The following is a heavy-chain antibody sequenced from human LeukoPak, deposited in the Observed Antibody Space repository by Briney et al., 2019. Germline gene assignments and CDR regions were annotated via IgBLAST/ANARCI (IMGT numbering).Heavy chain of an antibody. J-gene: IGHJ5*02. D-gene: IGHD3-10*01. V-gene: IGHV1-8*03. CDR3: ARDGRGSRSSWFDP. CDR1: GYSFTNYY. CDR2: MNPKSGDT. Sequence: ASVKLSCKASGYSFTNYYINWVRQAPGQGLEWMGWMNPKSGDTGYSQKFQGRVFITRDTSINTAYTELSSLGSDDTAVYYCARDGRGSRSSWFDPWGQGTLVTVSS.